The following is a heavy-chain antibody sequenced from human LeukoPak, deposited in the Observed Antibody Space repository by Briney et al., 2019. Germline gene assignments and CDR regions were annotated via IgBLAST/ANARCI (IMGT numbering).Heavy chain of an antibody. J-gene: IGHJ4*02. CDR1: GFTFSSYG. D-gene: IGHD4-17*01. CDR2: ISYDGSNK. CDR3: AKEHGDYYFDY. V-gene: IGHV3-30*18. Sequence: PGGSLRLSCAASGFTFSSYGMHWVRQAPGQGLEWVAVISYDGSNKYYADSVKGRFTISRDNSKNTLYLQMNSLRAEDTAVYYCAKEHGDYYFDYWGQGTLVTVSS.